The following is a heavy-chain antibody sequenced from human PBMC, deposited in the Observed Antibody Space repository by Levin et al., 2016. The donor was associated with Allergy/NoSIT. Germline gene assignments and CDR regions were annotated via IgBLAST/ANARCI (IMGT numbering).Heavy chain of an antibody. J-gene: IGHJ6*02. D-gene: IGHD5-18*01. V-gene: IGHV3-53*01. CDR2: IYSGGST. Sequence: WIRQPPGKGLEWVSVIYSGGSTYYADSVKGRFTTSRDNSKNTLYLQMNSLRAEDTAVYYCARDEEDTAMVYYYYYGMDVWGQGTTVTVSS. CDR3: ARDEEDTAMVYYYYYGMDV.